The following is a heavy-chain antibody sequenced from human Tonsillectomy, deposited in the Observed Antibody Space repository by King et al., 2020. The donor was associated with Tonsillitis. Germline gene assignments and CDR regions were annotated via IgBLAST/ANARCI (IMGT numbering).Heavy chain of an antibody. J-gene: IGHJ4*02. CDR2: ISGRAGKT. CDR1: GVTMNSYA. V-gene: IGHV3-23*04. CDR3: AKRSGDNFGPLDY. D-gene: IGHD4-17*01. Sequence: VQLVESGGDLVQPGGSLRLSCAVSGVTMNSYAMNWVRQAPGKGLEWVSGISGRAGKTYYADSVKGRFTISRDTSKNTLYLQMNGLGAEDTALYYCAKRSGDNFGPLDYWGQGTLVAVSS.